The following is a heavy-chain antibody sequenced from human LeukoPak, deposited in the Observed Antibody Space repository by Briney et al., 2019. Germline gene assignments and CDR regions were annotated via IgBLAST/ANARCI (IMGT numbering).Heavy chain of an antibody. CDR3: ARDRARSAMAREFQH. J-gene: IGHJ1*01. CDR1: GYSFTSYG. V-gene: IGHV1-18*01. Sequence: ASVKVSFKASGYSFTSYGFSWVRQAPGQGREWMGWISAHNGHTEYAQKFQGRVTMTTDTSTSTAYMELRSLRSDDTAVYFCARDRARSAMAREFQHWGQGTQVTVSS. CDR2: ISAHNGHT. D-gene: IGHD2-2*01.